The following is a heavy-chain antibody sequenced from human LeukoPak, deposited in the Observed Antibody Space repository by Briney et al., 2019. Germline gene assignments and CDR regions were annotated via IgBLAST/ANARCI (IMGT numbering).Heavy chain of an antibody. CDR3: ARDSGGSGYLWFDP. J-gene: IGHJ5*02. V-gene: IGHV4-34*01. D-gene: IGHD3-3*01. CDR1: GFTFSSYA. CDR2: INHSGST. Sequence: GSLRLSCAASGFTFSSYAMSWVRQPPGKGLEWIGEINHSGSTNYNPSLKSRVTISVDTSKNQFSLKLSSVTAADTAVYYCARDSGGSGYLWFDPWGQGTLVTVSS.